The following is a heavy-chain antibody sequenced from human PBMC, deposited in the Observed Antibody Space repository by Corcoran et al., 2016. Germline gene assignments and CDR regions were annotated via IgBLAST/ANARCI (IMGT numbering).Heavy chain of an antibody. D-gene: IGHD1-26*01. V-gene: IGHV4-34*01. CDR3: ARESGSYSPLGGFDP. J-gene: IGHJ5*02. Sequence: QVQLQQWGAGLLKPSETLSLTCAVYGGSFSGYYWSWIRQPPGKGLEWIGEINPSGSTNYNPSHKSRVTISVDTSTNKFSRKLSSVTAAETAVYYCARESGSYSPLGGFDPWGQGTLVTVSS. CDR2: INPSGST. CDR1: GGSFSGYY.